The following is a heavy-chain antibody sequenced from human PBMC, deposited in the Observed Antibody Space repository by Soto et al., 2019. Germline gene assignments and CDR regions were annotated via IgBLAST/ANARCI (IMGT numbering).Heavy chain of an antibody. CDR3: ARGGVTYYYDSSGYLDI. CDR2: ISAYNGNT. J-gene: IGHJ3*02. CDR1: GYTFTSYG. D-gene: IGHD3-22*01. Sequence: GASVKVSCKASGYTFTSYGMSWVRQAPGQGLEWMGWISAYNGNTNYAQKLQGRVTMTTDTPTSTAYMELRSLRSDDTAVYYCARGGVTYYYDSSGYLDIWGQGTLLTFSS. V-gene: IGHV1-18*01.